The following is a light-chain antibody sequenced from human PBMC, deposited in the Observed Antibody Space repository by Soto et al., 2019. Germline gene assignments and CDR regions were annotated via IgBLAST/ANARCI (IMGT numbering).Light chain of an antibody. Sequence: QSVLTQPPSASGTPGQRVTISCSGSSSNIGSNTVNWYQQLPGTAPKLLIYSNNQRPSGVPDRFSGSKSGTSASLAIRGLQSEDEADYYCAGWDASLNGYVFGTGTKVTVL. J-gene: IGLJ1*01. V-gene: IGLV1-44*01. CDR1: SSNIGSNT. CDR2: SNN. CDR3: AGWDASLNGYV.